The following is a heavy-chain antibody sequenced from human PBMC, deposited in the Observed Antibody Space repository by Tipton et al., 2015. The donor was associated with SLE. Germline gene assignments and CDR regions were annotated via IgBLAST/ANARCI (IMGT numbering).Heavy chain of an antibody. CDR1: GGSISGYY. D-gene: IGHD6-19*01. J-gene: IGHJ3*02. CDR3: ARPYTSGWYGVFDI. CDR2: IYSSGST. V-gene: IGHV4-4*08. Sequence: TLSLTCTVSGGSISGYYWSWIRQAPGKGLEWIGYIYSSGSTSYNPSLKSRVTISVDTSKNQLSLKLSSVTAADTAIYYCARPYTSGWYGVFDIWGQGTMVTVSS.